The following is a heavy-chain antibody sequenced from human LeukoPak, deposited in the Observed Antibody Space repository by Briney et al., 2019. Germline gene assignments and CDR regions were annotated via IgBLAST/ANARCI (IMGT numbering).Heavy chain of an antibody. D-gene: IGHD3-22*01. CDR2: INSKTDGGTT. Sequence: PGGSLRLSCAASGFTFSNAWMSWVRQAPGKGLEWVGRINSKTDGGTTDYAAPVKGRFTISRDDSKNTLYLQMNSLKTEDTAVYYCTTEELTDADYYDSGGHSYYFDYWGQGTLVTVSS. V-gene: IGHV3-15*01. CDR1: GFTFSNAW. J-gene: IGHJ4*02. CDR3: TTEELTDADYYDSGGHSYYFDY.